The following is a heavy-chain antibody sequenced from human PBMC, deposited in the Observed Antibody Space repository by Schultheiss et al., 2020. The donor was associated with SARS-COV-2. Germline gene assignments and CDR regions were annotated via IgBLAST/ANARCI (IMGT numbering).Heavy chain of an antibody. V-gene: IGHV1-18*01. J-gene: IGHJ4*02. CDR2: ISAYNGNT. D-gene: IGHD5-24*01. CDR3: ARDSRDGGGSHFPGFDY. Sequence: ASVKVSCKASGYTFTSYGISWVRQAPGQGLEWMGWISAYNGNTNYAQKLQGRVTMTTDTSTSTAYMELRSLRSDDTAVYYCARDSRDGGGSHFPGFDYWGQGTLVTVSS. CDR1: GYTFTSYG.